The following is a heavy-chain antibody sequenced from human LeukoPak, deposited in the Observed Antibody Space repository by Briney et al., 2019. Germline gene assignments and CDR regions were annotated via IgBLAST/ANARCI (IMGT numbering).Heavy chain of an antibody. D-gene: IGHD3-10*01. CDR1: GGTFSSYA. V-gene: IGHV1-69*13. CDR2: IIPIFGTA. J-gene: IGHJ6*03. Sequence: ASVKVSCKASGGTFSSYAISWVRQAPGQGLEWMGGIIPIFGTANYAQKFQGRVTITADESTSTAYMELSSLRSEDTAVYYCARAGLITMVRGEDYYYMDVWGKGTTVIISS. CDR3: ARAGLITMVRGEDYYYMDV.